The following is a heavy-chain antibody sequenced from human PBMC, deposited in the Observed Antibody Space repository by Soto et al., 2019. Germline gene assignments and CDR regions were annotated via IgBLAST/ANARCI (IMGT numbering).Heavy chain of an antibody. CDR1: GGSISSSSYY. CDR2: IYYSGST. D-gene: IGHD4-4*01. Sequence: PSETLSLTCTVSGGSISSSSYYWGWIRQPPGKGLEWIGSIYYSGSTYYNPSLKSRVTISVETSKNQFSLKLSSVTAADTAVYYCARRTTREGYYYGMDVWGQGTPLTVYS. V-gene: IGHV4-39*01. CDR3: ARRTTREGYYYGMDV. J-gene: IGHJ6*02.